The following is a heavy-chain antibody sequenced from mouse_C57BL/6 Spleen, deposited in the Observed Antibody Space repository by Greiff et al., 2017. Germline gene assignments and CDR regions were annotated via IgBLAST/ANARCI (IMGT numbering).Heavy chain of an antibody. CDR2: INSDGGST. Sequence: DVMLVESGGGLVQPGESLKLSCESNEYEFPSHDMSWVRKTPEKRLALVAAINSDGGSTYYPDTMERRFIISRDNTKKTLYLQMSSLRSEDTALYYGARSHYCGSSLGYFDVWGTGTTVTVSS. D-gene: IGHD1-1*01. J-gene: IGHJ1*03. CDR1: EYEFPSHD. V-gene: IGHV5-2*01. CDR3: ARSHYCGSSLGYFDV.